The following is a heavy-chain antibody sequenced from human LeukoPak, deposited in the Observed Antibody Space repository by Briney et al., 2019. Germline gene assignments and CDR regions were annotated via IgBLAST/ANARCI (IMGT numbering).Heavy chain of an antibody. V-gene: IGHV3-7*01. CDR1: GFSFSNFW. Sequence: GGSLRLSCAASGFSFSNFWMHWVRQAPRKGLEWVANIKPNGGEQSLADSVKGRFTISRDNAERSVYLQMNGLRAEDTAVYSCARAQNGALDIWGRGTNVTVSS. CDR3: ARAQNGALDI. D-gene: IGHD3-10*01. CDR2: IKPNGGEQ. J-gene: IGHJ3*02.